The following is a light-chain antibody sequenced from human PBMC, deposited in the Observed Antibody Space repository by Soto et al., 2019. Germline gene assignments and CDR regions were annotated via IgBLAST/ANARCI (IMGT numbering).Light chain of an antibody. CDR3: QHYNSYST. J-gene: IGKJ2*01. CDR2: KAS. CDR1: HSINSW. Sequence: DIQMTQSPSTLSASVGDRVTITFRASHSINSWLVWYQQKPGKAPKLLIYKASSLESGVPSRFSGSGLATEFTLTISSMQPEYLETYDCQHYNSYSTFDQGTKLKI. V-gene: IGKV1-5*03.